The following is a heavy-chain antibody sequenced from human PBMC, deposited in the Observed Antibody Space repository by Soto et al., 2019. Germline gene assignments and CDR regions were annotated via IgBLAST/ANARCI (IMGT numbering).Heavy chain of an antibody. V-gene: IGHV1-18*01. Sequence: ASVKVSCKASGGTFSSYTISWVRQAPGQGLEWKGMISAYNGNTNYAQKFQGRVTMTADKSTSTAYMELSSLRSDDTAVYYCARDRYCSSTSCLYYYYYGMDVWGQGTTVTVSS. D-gene: IGHD2-2*01. CDR1: GGTFSSYT. CDR3: ARDRYCSSTSCLYYYYYGMDV. J-gene: IGHJ6*02. CDR2: ISAYNGNT.